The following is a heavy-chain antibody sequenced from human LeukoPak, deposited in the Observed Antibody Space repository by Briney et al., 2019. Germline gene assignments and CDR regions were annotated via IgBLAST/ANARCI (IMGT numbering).Heavy chain of an antibody. D-gene: IGHD6-19*01. CDR1: GYTFTSYY. CDR3: ASGLAGIAVAGTIDY. CDR2: INPSGGST. Sequence: GASVKVSCKASGYTFTSYYMHWVRQAPGQGLEWMGIINPSGGSTSYAQKFQGRVTMTRDTSTGTVYMELSSLRSEDTAVYYCASGLAGIAVAGTIDYWGQGTLVTVSS. J-gene: IGHJ4*02. V-gene: IGHV1-46*01.